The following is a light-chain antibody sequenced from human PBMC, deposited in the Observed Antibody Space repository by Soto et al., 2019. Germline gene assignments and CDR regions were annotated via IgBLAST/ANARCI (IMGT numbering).Light chain of an antibody. Sequence: QSALTQPASVSGSPGQSITISCTGTSSDIGGYKYVSWYQQHPGKAPKLMIYEVSNRPSGVSNRFSGSKSGNTASLTISGLQAEDEAAYYCSSYTSSSTVVFGGGTKLTVL. CDR3: SSYTSSSTVV. J-gene: IGLJ2*01. CDR1: SSDIGGYKY. CDR2: EVS. V-gene: IGLV2-14*01.